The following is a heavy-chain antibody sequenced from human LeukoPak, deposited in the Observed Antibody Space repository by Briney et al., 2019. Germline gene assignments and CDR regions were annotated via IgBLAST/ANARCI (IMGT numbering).Heavy chain of an antibody. CDR2: IYSGGST. D-gene: IGHD5-18*01. J-gene: IGHJ4*02. Sequence: GGSLRLSCAASGFTVSSNYMSWVRQAPGKGLEWVSVIYSGGSTYYADSVKGRFTISRDNSKNTLYLQMNSLRAEDTAVYYCAREGYSYGYGIYDYWGQGTLVTVSS. CDR3: AREGYSYGYGIYDY. CDR1: GFTVSSNY. V-gene: IGHV3-53*01.